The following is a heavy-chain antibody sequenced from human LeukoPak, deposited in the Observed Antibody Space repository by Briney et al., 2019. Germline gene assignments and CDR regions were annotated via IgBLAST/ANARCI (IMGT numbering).Heavy chain of an antibody. J-gene: IGHJ6*03. CDR1: GGSISSSSYY. CDR2: SYYSGST. V-gene: IGHV4-39*07. CDR3: ARVSYYDSSGYYGGYYYYYYMDV. D-gene: IGHD3-22*01. Sequence: SETLSLTCTVSGGSISSSSYYWGWIRQPPGKGLEWIGSSYYSGSTYDDPSLKRRVTISVDTSKNQFSLKLSSVTAADTAVYYCARVSYYDSSGYYGGYYYYYYMDVWGKGTAATISS.